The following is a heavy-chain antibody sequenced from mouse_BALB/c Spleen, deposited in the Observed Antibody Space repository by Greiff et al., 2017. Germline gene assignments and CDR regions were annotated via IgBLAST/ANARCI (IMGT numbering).Heavy chain of an antibody. CDR2: ISSGGST. D-gene: IGHD2-12*01. Sequence: EVMLVESGGGLVKPGGSLKLSCAASGFTFSSYAMSWVRQTPEKRLEWVASISSGGSTYYPDSVKGRFTISRDNARNILYLQMSSLRSEDTAMYYCARAYDWYFDVWGAGTTVTVSS. V-gene: IGHV5-6-5*01. J-gene: IGHJ1*01. CDR1: GFTFSSYA. CDR3: ARAYDWYFDV.